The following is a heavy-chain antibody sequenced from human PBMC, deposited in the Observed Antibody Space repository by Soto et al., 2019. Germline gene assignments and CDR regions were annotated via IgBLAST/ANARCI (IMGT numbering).Heavy chain of an antibody. CDR3: ARGEYYGMDV. J-gene: IGHJ6*02. Sequence: TGGSLRLSCAASGFTFSSYAMHWVRQAPGKGLEWVAVISYDGSNKYYADSVKGRFTISRDNSKNTLYLQMNSLRAEDTAVYYCARGEYYGMDVWGQGTTVTVSS. CDR2: ISYDGSNK. CDR1: GFTFSSYA. V-gene: IGHV3-30-3*01.